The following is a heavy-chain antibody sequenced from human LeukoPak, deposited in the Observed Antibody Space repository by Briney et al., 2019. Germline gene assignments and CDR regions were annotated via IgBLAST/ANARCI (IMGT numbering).Heavy chain of an antibody. CDR2: ISSNGGST. CDR1: GFTFSSYA. J-gene: IGHJ5*02. CDR3: ARDRRRYGFDP. Sequence: GGSLRLSCAASGFTFSSYAMHWVRQAPGKGLEYVSAISSNGGSTYYANSVKGRFTVSRDNSKNTLYLQMGSLRAEDMAVYYCARDRRRYGFDPWGQGTLVTVSS. D-gene: IGHD3-9*01. V-gene: IGHV3-64*01.